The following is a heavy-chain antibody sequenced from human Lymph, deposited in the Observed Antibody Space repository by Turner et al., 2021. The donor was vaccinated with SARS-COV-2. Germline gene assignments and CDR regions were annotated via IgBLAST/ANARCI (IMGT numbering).Heavy chain of an antibody. CDR1: EGTFSSSA. CDR2: IIPILGTS. CDR3: ARGAAYCSGGSCYRKGFDY. Sequence: VQLVQSGAEVKKPGSSLNVSCKASEGTFSSSAISWVRQAPGQGLEWMAGIIPILGTSYYAQRFQGRVTITADESTSTAYMELRSLRSEDTAVYYCARGAAYCSGGSCYRKGFDYWGQGTPVTVSS. V-gene: IGHV1-69*01. J-gene: IGHJ4*02. D-gene: IGHD2-15*01.